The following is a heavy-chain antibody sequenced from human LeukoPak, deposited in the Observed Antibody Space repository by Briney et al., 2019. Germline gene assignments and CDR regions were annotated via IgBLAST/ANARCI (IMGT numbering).Heavy chain of an antibody. Sequence: ASVKVSCKASGYTLTDYYMHWVRQAPGQGLEGMGGINPNTGGTNYAQKFQARVTMTRDTTISTAYMELSRLTSDDTAVYYCDSYPRYSSSPPFDYWGQGTLVTVSS. D-gene: IGHD6-19*01. CDR3: DSYPRYSSSPPFDY. J-gene: IGHJ4*02. CDR2: INPNTGGT. CDR1: GYTLTDYY. V-gene: IGHV1-2*02.